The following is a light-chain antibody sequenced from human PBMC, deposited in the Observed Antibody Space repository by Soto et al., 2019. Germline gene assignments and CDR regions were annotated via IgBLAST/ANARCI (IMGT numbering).Light chain of an antibody. CDR3: QSYDSSLSGHVV. V-gene: IGLV1-40*01. Sequence: QSVLTQPPSVSGAPGQRVTISCTGSSSNIGAGYDVHWYQQLPVTAPKLLIYGNSNRPSGVPDRFSGSKSGTSASLAITGLQAEDEADYYCQSYDSSLSGHVVFGGGTKLNVL. CDR2: GNS. CDR1: SSNIGAGYD. J-gene: IGLJ2*01.